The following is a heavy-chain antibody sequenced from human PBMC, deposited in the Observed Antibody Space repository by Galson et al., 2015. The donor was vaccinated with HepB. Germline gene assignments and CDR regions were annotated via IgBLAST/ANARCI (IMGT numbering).Heavy chain of an antibody. CDR1: GYMFTSFW. CDR2: IDPSDSST. J-gene: IGHJ5*02. V-gene: IGHV5-10-1*01. CDR3: ARTRTTEDIVVVVADWFDP. Sequence: QSGAEVKKPGESLRISCKSSGYMFTSFWISWVRQMPGKGLEWMGRIDPSDSSTNYSPSFQGHVTFSSDNSISTAYLQWNSLKASDTAMYYCARTRTTEDIVVVVADWFDPWGQGTLVTVSS. D-gene: IGHD2-15*01.